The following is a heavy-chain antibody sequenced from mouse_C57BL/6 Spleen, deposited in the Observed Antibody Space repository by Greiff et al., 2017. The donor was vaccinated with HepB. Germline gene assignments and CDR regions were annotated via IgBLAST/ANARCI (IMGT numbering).Heavy chain of an antibody. V-gene: IGHV3-6*01. CDR1: GYSITSGYY. J-gene: IGHJ4*01. CDR3: ARPGAPGYAMDY. Sequence: EVQLQESGPGLVKPSQSLSLTCSVTGYSITSGYYWNWIRQFPGNKLEWMGYISYDGSNNYNPSLKNRISITRDTSKNQFFLKLNSVTTEDTATYYCARPGAPGYAMDYWGQGTSVTVSS. CDR2: ISYDGSN.